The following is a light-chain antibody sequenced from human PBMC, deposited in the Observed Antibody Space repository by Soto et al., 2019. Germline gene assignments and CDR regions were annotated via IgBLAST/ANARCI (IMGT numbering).Light chain of an antibody. CDR2: AAS. CDR1: QSISSY. J-gene: IGKJ5*01. CDR3: QQSYSTPPAT. Sequence: DIQMTQSPSSLSASVGDRVTITCRASQSISSYLNWYQQKPGKAPKLLIYAASSLQSRVPSRCSGSGSVTDFTLPISSLQPEDFATYYCQQSYSTPPATFGQGTRLEIK. V-gene: IGKV1-39*01.